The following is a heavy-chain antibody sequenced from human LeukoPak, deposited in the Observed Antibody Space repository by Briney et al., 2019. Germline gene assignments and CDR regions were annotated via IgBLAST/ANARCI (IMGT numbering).Heavy chain of an antibody. CDR2: ISAYNGNT. J-gene: IGHJ4*02. Sequence: GASVKVSCKASGYTFTSYGISWVRQAPGQGLEWMGWISAYNGNTNYAQKLQGRVTMTTDTSTSTAYMELRSLRSDDTAVYYCARIYCSSTSCYPPDYWRQGTLVTVSS. CDR1: GYTFTSYG. V-gene: IGHV1-18*01. CDR3: ARIYCSSTSCYPPDY. D-gene: IGHD2-2*01.